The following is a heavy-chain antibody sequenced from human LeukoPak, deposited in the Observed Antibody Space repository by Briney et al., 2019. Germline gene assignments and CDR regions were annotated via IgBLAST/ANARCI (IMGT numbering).Heavy chain of an antibody. CDR1: GASVSSGSYS. CDR2: MFYRGST. Sequence: PSETLSLTCTVSGASVSSGSYSWNWIRQPPGKGLEWIGYMFYRGSTNYNPSLKSRVTISVDTSKNQFSLKLSSVTAADTAVYYCARLPGFRDAFDIWGQGTMVTVSS. V-gene: IGHV4-61*01. CDR3: ARLPGFRDAFDI. J-gene: IGHJ3*02.